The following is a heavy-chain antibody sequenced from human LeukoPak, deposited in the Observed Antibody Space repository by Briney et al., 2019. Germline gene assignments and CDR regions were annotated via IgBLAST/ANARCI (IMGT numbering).Heavy chain of an antibody. CDR1: GFTFSNYA. J-gene: IGHJ4*02. CDR2: ISGSGGST. D-gene: IGHD3-22*01. V-gene: IGHV3-23*01. CDR3: AILAGDSSGYYHIDY. Sequence: GGSLRLSCAASGFTFSNYAMSWVRQAPGKGLEWVSAISGSGGSTYYADSVKGRFTISRDNSKNTLYLQMNSLRAEDTAVYYCAILAGDSSGYYHIDYWGQGTLVTVSS.